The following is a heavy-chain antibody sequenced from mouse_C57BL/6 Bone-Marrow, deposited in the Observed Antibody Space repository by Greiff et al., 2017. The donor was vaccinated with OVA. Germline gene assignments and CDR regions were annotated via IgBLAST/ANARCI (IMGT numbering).Heavy chain of an antibody. J-gene: IGHJ1*03. CDR2: ISNGGGST. CDR1: GFTFSDYY. D-gene: IGHD2-2*01. CDR3: ARQRGYDGYFDV. Sequence: EVQGVESGGGLVQPGGSLKLSCAASGFTFSDYYMYWVRQTPEKRLEWVAYISNGGGSTYYPDTVKGRFTISRDNAKNTLYLQMSRLKSEDTAMYYCARQRGYDGYFDVWGTGTTVTVSS. V-gene: IGHV5-12*01.